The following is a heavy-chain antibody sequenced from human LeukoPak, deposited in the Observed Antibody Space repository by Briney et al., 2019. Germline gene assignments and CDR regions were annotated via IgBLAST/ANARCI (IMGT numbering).Heavy chain of an antibody. Sequence: SETLSLTCAVYGGSFSGYYWSWIRQPPGKGLEWIAYIYYSGSTDYNPSLKSRVTISVDTSKNQFSLKLGSVTAADTAVYYCARHETGGTYPLKYWGQGTLVTVSS. D-gene: IGHD1-26*01. V-gene: IGHV4-59*08. CDR1: GGSFSGYY. CDR3: ARHETGGTYPLKY. CDR2: IYYSGST. J-gene: IGHJ4*02.